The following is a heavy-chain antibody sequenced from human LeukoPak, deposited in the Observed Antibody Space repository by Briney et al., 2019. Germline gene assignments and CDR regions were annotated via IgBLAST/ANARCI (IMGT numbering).Heavy chain of an antibody. D-gene: IGHD2-15*01. CDR1: GFTFSSYA. V-gene: IGHV3-30-3*01. Sequence: PGRSLRLSCAASGFTFSSYAMHWVRQAPGKGLEWVAVISYDGSNKYYADSVKGRFTISRDNSKNTLYLQMNSLRAEDTAVYYCARDSGYCSGGSCSSVDYWGQGTLVTVSS. CDR3: ARDSGYCSGGSCSSVDY. J-gene: IGHJ4*02. CDR2: ISYDGSNK.